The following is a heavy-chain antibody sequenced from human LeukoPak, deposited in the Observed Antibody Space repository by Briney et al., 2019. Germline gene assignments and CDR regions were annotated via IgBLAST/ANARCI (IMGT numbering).Heavy chain of an antibody. CDR2: ISSSSSRI. CDR1: GFTFNRYS. V-gene: IGHV3-48*01. J-gene: IGHJ6*03. D-gene: IGHD5-18*01. Sequence: GGSLRLSCAASGFTFNRYSMNWVRQAPGKGLEWVSYISSSSSRIYYADSVKGRFTISRDNAKNSLYLQMNSLRAEDTAVYCCARSSPGTGRLPMDVWGKGTTVTVSS. CDR3: ARSSPGTGRLPMDV.